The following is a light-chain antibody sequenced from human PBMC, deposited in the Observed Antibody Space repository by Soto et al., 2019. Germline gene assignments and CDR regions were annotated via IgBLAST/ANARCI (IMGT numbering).Light chain of an antibody. CDR3: QSYDSRLSGSV. J-gene: IGLJ1*01. V-gene: IGLV2-14*01. Sequence: QPAQAQPASVSGSPGHSITISCTGTSSDVGGYNSVSWYRQDPGKAPKLMIYDVTNRPSGVSNRFSGSKSGNTASLTISGLQAEDEADYYCQSYDSRLSGSVFGTGTKVTVL. CDR1: SSDVGGYNS. CDR2: DVT.